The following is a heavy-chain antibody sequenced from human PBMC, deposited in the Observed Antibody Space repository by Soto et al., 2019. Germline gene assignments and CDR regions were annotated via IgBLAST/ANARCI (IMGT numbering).Heavy chain of an antibody. D-gene: IGHD4-17*01. CDR3: AKNGYGGNSVHY. J-gene: IGHJ4*02. CDR1: GFTFSSYG. CDR2: ISYDGSNK. V-gene: IGHV3-30*18. Sequence: GGSLRLSCAASGFTFSSYGMHWVRQAPGKGLEWVAVISYDGSNKYYADSVKGRFTISRDNSKNTLYLQMNSLRAEDTAVYYCAKNGYGGNSVHYWGQGTLVTVSS.